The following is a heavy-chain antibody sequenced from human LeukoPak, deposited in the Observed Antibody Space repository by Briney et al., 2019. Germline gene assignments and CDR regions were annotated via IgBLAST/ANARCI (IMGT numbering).Heavy chain of an antibody. CDR1: GFPLTRYE. CDR3: ARDGYYDSSGYGPLFDY. D-gene: IGHD3-22*01. V-gene: IGHV3-48*03. J-gene: IGHJ4*02. Sequence: GGPLRLSCPASGFPLTRYELNWFGQAPGKGRDWVSYFSRSGSTIYYADSVKGRFTNSRDNAKNSMYMQMNSLKAEDTAVYYWARDGYYDSSGYGPLFDYWGQGTLVTVSS. CDR2: FSRSGSTI.